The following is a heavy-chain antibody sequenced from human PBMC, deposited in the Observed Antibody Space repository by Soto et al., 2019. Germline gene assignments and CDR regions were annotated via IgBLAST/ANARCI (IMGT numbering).Heavy chain of an antibody. Sequence: GGSLRLSCAASGFTFSRYGMHWVRQAPGKGLEWVAVIWYDGSNKYYADSVKGRFTISRDNSKNTLYLQMNSLRAEDTAVYYCARDSRVYSGYEPTVYWGQGTLVTVSS. CDR3: ARDSRVYSGYEPTVY. CDR1: GFTFSRYG. J-gene: IGHJ4*02. D-gene: IGHD5-12*01. V-gene: IGHV3-33*01. CDR2: IWYDGSNK.